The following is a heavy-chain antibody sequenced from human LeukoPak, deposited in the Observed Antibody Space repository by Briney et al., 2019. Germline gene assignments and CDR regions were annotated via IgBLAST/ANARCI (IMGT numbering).Heavy chain of an antibody. CDR3: ARDPRWLTPDCTSTSCYENYFDP. J-gene: IGHJ5*02. CDR2: IYHSGSA. Sequence: SETLSLTCGVSGYSISSGYQWARIRQSPGKGLEWIGSIYHSGSAHYNPSLKSRVTISVETSKNQFSLNMYSVTAADTAVYYCARDPRWLTPDCTSTSCYENYFDPWGQGTLVTVSS. V-gene: IGHV4-38-2*02. D-gene: IGHD2-2*01. CDR1: GYSISSGYQ.